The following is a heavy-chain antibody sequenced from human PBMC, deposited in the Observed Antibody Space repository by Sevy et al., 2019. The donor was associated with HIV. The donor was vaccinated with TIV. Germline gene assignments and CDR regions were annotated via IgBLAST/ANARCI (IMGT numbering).Heavy chain of an antibody. CDR1: GFTFSSYE. Sequence: GSLRLSCAASGFTFSSYEMNWVRQAPGKGLEWVSYISSSGSTIYYADSVKGRFTISRDNAKNSLYLQMNSLRAEDTAVYYCARLRFLEWLLDWGQGTLVTVSS. J-gene: IGHJ4*02. CDR3: ARLRFLEWLLD. V-gene: IGHV3-48*03. CDR2: ISSSGSTI. D-gene: IGHD3-3*01.